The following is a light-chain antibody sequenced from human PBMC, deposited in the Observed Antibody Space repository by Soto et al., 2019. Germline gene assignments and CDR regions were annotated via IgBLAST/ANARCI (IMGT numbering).Light chain of an antibody. Sequence: DIVMTQSPLSLPVTPGEPASISCRSSQCLLPSNGYNYLDWYLQKPGQSPQLLIYLGSNRASGVPDRVSGSGSGTHVTLKISRVEAEDVEVYYCMQALQAGTFGQGTKVEIK. CDR3: MQALQAGT. V-gene: IGKV2-28*01. CDR2: LGS. CDR1: QCLLPSNGYNY. J-gene: IGKJ1*01.